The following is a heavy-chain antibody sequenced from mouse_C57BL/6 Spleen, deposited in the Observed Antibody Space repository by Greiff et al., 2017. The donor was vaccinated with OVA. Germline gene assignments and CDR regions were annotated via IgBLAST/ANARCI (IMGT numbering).Heavy chain of an antibody. J-gene: IGHJ4*01. CDR3: ASPLTTVVGGYYAMDY. CDR2: IWRGGST. V-gene: IGHV2-2*01. CDR1: GFSLTSYG. Sequence: QVQLKESGPGLVQPSQSLSITCTVSGFSLTSYGVHWVRQSPGKGLEWLGVIWRGGSTDYNAAFISRLSISKDNSKSQVFFKMNSLQADDTAIYYCASPLTTVVGGYYAMDYWGQGTSVTVSS. D-gene: IGHD1-1*01.